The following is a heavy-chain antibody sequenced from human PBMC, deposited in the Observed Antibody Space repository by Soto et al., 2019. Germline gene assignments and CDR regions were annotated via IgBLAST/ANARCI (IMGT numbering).Heavy chain of an antibody. J-gene: IGHJ5*02. V-gene: IGHV4-39*01. CDR2: ISNSAIT. CDR3: AIHCPQYCIRISCHRNWFDP. D-gene: IGHD2-2*01. CDR1: GDSISSSDYY. Sequence: SQTLSLTCIVSGDSISSSDYYWGWLRHAPGKGPGWIRSISNSAITHSAPSLRNRLTMSVDTSKNPFSLKLTSVTAADMAVYYCAIHCPQYCIRISCHRNWFDPWGQGTLVT.